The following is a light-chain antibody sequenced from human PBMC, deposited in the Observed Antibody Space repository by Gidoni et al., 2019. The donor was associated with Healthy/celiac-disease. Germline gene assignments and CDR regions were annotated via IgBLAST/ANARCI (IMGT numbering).Light chain of an antibody. CDR1: PSVSSSY. J-gene: IGKJ1*01. Sequence: VLPQSPGTLSLSPGERATLSCRASPSVSSSYLAWYQQKPGQAPRLLIYGASSRATGIPDRFSGSGSGTDFTLTISRLEPEDFAEYYCQQYGSSRWTFGKGTKVEIK. CDR2: GAS. CDR3: QQYGSSRWT. V-gene: IGKV3-20*01.